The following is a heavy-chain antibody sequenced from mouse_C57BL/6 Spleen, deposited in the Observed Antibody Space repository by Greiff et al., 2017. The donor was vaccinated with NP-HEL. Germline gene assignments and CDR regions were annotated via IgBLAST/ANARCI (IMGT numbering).Heavy chain of an antibody. CDR3: ARLLRVRIYFDY. Sequence: VQLVESGAELVKPGASVKISCKASGYAFSSYWMNWVKQRPGKGLEWIGQIYPGDGDTNYNGKFKGKATLTADKSSSTAYMQLSSLTSEDSAVYFCARLLRVRIYFDYWGQGTTLTVSS. D-gene: IGHD2-12*01. CDR1: GYAFSSYW. J-gene: IGHJ2*01. V-gene: IGHV1-80*01. CDR2: IYPGDGDT.